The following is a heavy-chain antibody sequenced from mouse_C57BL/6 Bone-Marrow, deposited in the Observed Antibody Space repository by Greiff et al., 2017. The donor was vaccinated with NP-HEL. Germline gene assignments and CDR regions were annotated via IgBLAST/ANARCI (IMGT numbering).Heavy chain of an antibody. CDR3: ARPDYYGSSPWFAY. CDR2: INPNNGGT. D-gene: IGHD1-1*01. CDR1: GYTFTDYN. Sequence: SGPELVKPGASVKMSCKASGYTFTDYNMHWVKQSHGKSLEWIGYINPNNGGTSYNQKFKGKATLTVNKSSSTAYMELRSLTSEDSAVYYCARPDYYGSSPWFAYWGQGTLVTVSA. J-gene: IGHJ3*01. V-gene: IGHV1-22*01.